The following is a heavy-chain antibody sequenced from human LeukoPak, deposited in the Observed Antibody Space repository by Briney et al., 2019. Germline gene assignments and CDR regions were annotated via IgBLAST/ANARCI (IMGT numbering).Heavy chain of an antibody. V-gene: IGHV3-33*01. CDR1: GFTFSSYG. CDR2: IWYDGSNK. Sequence: GGSLRLSCAASGFTFSSYGMHWVRQAPGKRLEWVAVIWYDGSNKYYADSVKGRFTISRDNSKNTLYLQMNSLRAEDTAVYYCARAYPDYYDSSGYYYGWYFDLWGRGTLVTVSS. CDR3: ARAYPDYYDSSGYYYGWYFDL. D-gene: IGHD3-22*01. J-gene: IGHJ2*01.